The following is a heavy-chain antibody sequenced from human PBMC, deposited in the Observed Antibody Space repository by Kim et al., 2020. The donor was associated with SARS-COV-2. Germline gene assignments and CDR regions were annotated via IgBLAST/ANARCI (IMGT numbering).Heavy chain of an antibody. V-gene: IGHV3-73*01. CDR2: IRSKANSYAT. J-gene: IGHJ4*02. CDR3: TRLRYNWNYEQDPGGDY. D-gene: IGHD1-7*01. CDR1: GFTFSGSA. Sequence: GGSLRLSCAASGFTFSGSAMHWVRQASGKGLEWVGRIRSKANSYATAYAASVKGRFTISRDDSKNTAYLQMNSLKTEDTAVYYCTRLRYNWNYEQDPGGDYWGQGTLVTVSS.